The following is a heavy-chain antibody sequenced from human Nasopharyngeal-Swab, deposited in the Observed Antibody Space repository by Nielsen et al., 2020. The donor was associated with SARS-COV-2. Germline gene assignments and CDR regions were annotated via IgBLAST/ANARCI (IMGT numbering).Heavy chain of an antibody. CDR3: AKDMSSGWGWAYYCGMDV. V-gene: IGHV3-9*01. CDR1: GFTFVDYG. J-gene: IGHJ6*02. CDR2: TSWNSGSI. D-gene: IGHD6-19*01. Sequence: SLPISCAASGFTFVDYGMHWARPAPGKGVAWVSGTSWNSGSIGYGDSVTGRFTISRDNAKNSLYLQMNSLRAEDTALYYCAKDMSSGWGWAYYCGMDVWGQGTTVTVSS.